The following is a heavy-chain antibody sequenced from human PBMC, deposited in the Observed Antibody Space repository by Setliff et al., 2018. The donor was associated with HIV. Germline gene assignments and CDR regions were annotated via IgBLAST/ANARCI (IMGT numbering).Heavy chain of an antibody. Sequence: GGSLRLSCVASGFSFGSYWMSWVRQAPGKGPEWVAHIKQDASEKYFVASVKGRFTISRDNAKNSLYLQMDSLRAEDTAVYYCARDQYYYDTSGYYRGSAFDFWGQGTLVTVSS. CDR2: IKQDASEK. CDR1: GFSFGSYW. J-gene: IGHJ4*02. D-gene: IGHD3-22*01. V-gene: IGHV3-7*03. CDR3: ARDQYYYDTSGYYRGSAFDF.